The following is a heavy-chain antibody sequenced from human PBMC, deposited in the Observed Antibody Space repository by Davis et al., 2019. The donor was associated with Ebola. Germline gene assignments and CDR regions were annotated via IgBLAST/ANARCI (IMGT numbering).Heavy chain of an antibody. D-gene: IGHD5-24*01. CDR1: GYSFTSYW. CDR2: IYPGDSDI. CDR3: ARLGVDGYSYYFDY. Sequence: GESLKISCKASGYSFTSYWIGWVRQMPGKGLEWMGIIYPGDSDIRYSPSFQGHVTISADNSTSTAYLQWSSLKTSDTAKYYCARLGVDGYSYYFDYWGQGTLVSVSS. V-gene: IGHV5-51*01. J-gene: IGHJ4*02.